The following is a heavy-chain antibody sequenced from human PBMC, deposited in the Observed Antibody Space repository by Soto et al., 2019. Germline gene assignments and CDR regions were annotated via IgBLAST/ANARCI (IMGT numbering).Heavy chain of an antibody. CDR2: IVVGSDNT. CDR3: ARDGYCSSTSCYEAHYYYYGMDV. D-gene: IGHD2-2*03. Sequence: SVKVSCKTSGFTFTSSAIQWVRQARGQRLEWIGWIVVGSDNTNYAQKFQERVTITRDLSTNTIYMDLSGLRSEDTAVYYCARDGYCSSTSCYEAHYYYYGMDVWG. CDR1: GFTFTSSA. V-gene: IGHV1-58*02. J-gene: IGHJ6*02.